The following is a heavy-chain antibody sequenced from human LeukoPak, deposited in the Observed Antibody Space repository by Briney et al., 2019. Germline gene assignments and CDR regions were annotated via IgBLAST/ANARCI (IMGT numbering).Heavy chain of an antibody. CDR1: GFTFSSYA. Sequence: GGSLRLSCAASGFTFSSYAMSWVRQAPGKGLEWVSTIYSGGSTYYANSVKGRFTISRDISKNTLYLQMNSLSTEDTATYYCARGGDYGLLWGQGTLVSVSS. J-gene: IGHJ4*02. CDR2: IYSGGST. V-gene: IGHV3-23*05. CDR3: ARGGDYGLL. D-gene: IGHD4/OR15-4a*01.